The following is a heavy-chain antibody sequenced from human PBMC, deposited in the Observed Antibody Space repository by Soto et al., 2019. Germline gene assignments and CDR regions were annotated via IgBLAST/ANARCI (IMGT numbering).Heavy chain of an antibody. V-gene: IGHV1-69*11. CDR1: VGTFSSSG. J-gene: IGHJ6*02. D-gene: IGHD3-16*02. Sequence: QVHLVQSGTEVKKSGSSVKVSCKASVGTFSSSGFSWVRQAPGQGLEWMGMIVPSLDTTNYAQKFQARVTITADEVTSTAYMELRSLRSEDTAVYYCARWPQPRYTADPYAVDVWGQGTRVIVSS. CDR3: ARWPQPRYTADPYAVDV. CDR2: IVPSLDTT.